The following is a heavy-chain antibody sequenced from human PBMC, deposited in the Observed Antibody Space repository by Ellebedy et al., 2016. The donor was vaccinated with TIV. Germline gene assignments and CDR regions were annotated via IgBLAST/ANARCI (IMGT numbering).Heavy chain of an antibody. J-gene: IGHJ4*02. CDR1: GDTFSTYA. V-gene: IGHV1-69*04. Sequence: AASVKVSCKASGDTFSTYAINWVRQAPGQGLEWMGRIIPILGITYYEQKFQGSVTITADKSTGTAYMELSSLRSEDTAIYYCATWAAYSGFSGTFQGPFDYWGQGTLVTVSS. D-gene: IGHD5-12*01. CDR2: IIPILGIT. CDR3: ATWAAYSGFSGTFQGPFDY.